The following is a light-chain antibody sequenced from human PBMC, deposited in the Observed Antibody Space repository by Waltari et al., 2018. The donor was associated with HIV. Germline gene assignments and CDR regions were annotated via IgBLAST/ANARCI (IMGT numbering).Light chain of an antibody. CDR3: QTWGTGIWV. J-gene: IGLJ3*02. V-gene: IGLV4-69*01. CDR1: SGHSNYA. CDR2: INSDGSH. Sequence: QLVVTQSPSASASLGASVKLTCTLSSGHSNYAIAWHQQQPEKGPRYLMKINSDGSHDKGDGIPDRFSGSSSGAERYLSISSLQSEDEADYYGQTWGTGIWVFGGGTKLTVL.